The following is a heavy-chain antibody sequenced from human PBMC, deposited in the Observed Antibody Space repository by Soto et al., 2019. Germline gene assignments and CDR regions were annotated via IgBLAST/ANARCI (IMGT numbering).Heavy chain of an antibody. J-gene: IGHJ3*01. CDR3: AKSLVTPSDAFDL. Sequence: LXCAASGFNFGNYAMNWVRQAPGKGLEWISSISDPGTSTYYANSVKGRFSMSRDNSKNTLFLQMNRLRADDTAVYFCAKSLVTPSDAFDLWGRGTLVTVSS. CDR1: GFNFGNYA. CDR2: ISDPGTST. V-gene: IGHV3-23*01. D-gene: IGHD2-21*02.